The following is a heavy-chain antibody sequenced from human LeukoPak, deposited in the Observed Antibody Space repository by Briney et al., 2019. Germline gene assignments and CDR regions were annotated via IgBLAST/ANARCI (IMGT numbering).Heavy chain of an antibody. J-gene: IGHJ6*03. V-gene: IGHV4-39*01. Sequence: SETLSLTCTVSGGSISSSSYYWGWIRQPPGKGLEWIGSIYYSGSTYYNPSLKSRVTISVDTSKNQFSLKLCSVTAADTAVYYCARHPWVRKQLVRVYYYYYMDVWGKGTTVTVSS. CDR1: GGSISSSSYY. CDR3: ARHPWVRKQLVRVYYYYYMDV. D-gene: IGHD6-6*01. CDR2: IYYSGST.